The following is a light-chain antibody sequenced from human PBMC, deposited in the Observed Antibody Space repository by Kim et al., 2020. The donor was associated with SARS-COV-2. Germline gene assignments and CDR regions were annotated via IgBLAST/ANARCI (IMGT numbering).Light chain of an antibody. V-gene: IGKV1-39*01. Sequence: DIQMTQSPSSLSASVGDRVTITCRASQSISSYLNWYQQKPGKAPKLLIYAASSLQSGVPSRFSGSGSGTDFTLTINSLQSEDFATYYCQQFHSYPHTFGQGTRLEIK. CDR2: AAS. J-gene: IGKJ5*01. CDR1: QSISSY. CDR3: QQFHSYPHT.